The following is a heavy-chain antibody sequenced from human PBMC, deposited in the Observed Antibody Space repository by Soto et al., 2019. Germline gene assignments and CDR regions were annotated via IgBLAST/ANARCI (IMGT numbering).Heavy chain of an antibody. Sequence: QVQLVQSGAEVMEPGASVKVSCKASGYTFTSYYMHWLRQAPGQGLEWVGFFNPSSTGATHAQKFQGTVTMTKDTSASTADIELSTLSSEDTTIYYCARETRYGGSYTFSIDVWGQGTTVTVSS. J-gene: IGHJ6*02. D-gene: IGHD1-26*01. CDR3: ARETRYGGSYTFSIDV. V-gene: IGHV1-46*01. CDR2: FNPSSTGA. CDR1: GYTFTSYY.